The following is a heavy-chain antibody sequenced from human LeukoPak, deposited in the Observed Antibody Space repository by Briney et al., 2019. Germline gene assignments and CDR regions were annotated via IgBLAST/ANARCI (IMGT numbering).Heavy chain of an antibody. CDR1: GFTFGSYW. J-gene: IGHJ5*02. Sequence: PGGSLRLSCAASGFTFGSYWMHWVRQAPGKGLVWVSRINSDGSSRSYADSVKGRFTISRDNAKNTLYLQMNSLRAEDTAVYYCARDVGATTIAAWFDPWGQGTLVTVSS. V-gene: IGHV3-74*01. CDR2: INSDGSSR. D-gene: IGHD1-26*01. CDR3: ARDVGATTIAAWFDP.